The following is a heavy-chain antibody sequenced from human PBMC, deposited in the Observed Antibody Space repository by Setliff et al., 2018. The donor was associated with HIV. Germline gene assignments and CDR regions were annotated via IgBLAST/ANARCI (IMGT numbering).Heavy chain of an antibody. CDR2: INHSGRT. CDR1: GGSLSDYY. V-gene: IGHV4-34*01. CDR3: ARDLADGSGSHNWFDP. Sequence: SETLSLTCAVYGGSLSDYYWSWIRQPPGKGLEWIGEINHSGRTIQSPSLGSRVTISVDTSKNQFSLKLSSVTAADTAVYYCARDLADGSGSHNWFDPWGQRTLVTVSS. D-gene: IGHD3-10*01. J-gene: IGHJ5*02.